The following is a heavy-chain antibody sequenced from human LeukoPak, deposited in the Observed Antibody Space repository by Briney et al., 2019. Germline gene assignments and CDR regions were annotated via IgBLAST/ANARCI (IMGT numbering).Heavy chain of an antibody. CDR1: GFTFSSYG. J-gene: IGHJ3*02. V-gene: IGHV3-30*02. CDR2: IRYDGSNK. Sequence: GGSLRLSCGASGFTFSSYGMHWVRQAPGKGLEWVAFIRYDGSNKYYADSVKGRFTISRDNSKNTLSVQMNSLRAEDTAVYYCAKDGRQWKTFYYGSGSANGFDIWGQGTMVTDSS. D-gene: IGHD3-10*01. CDR3: AKDGRQWKTFYYGSGSANGFDI.